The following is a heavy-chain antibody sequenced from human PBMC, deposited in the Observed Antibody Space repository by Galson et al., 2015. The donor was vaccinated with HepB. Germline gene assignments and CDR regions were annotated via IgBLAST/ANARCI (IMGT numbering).Heavy chain of an antibody. CDR3: ARGVGDSSGYYHYYFDY. Sequence: SLRLSCAASGFTVSSNYMSWVRQAPGKGLGWVSVIYSGGSTCYADSVKGRFTISRDNSKNTLYLQMNSLRAEDTAVYYCARGVGDSSGYYHYYFDYWGQGTLVTVSS. CDR2: IYSGGST. D-gene: IGHD3-22*01. J-gene: IGHJ4*02. V-gene: IGHV3-66*01. CDR1: GFTVSSNY.